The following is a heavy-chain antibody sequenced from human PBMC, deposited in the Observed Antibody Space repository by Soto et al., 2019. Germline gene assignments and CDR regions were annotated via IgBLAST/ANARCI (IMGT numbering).Heavy chain of an antibody. CDR2: IYYSGST. Sequence: QVQLQESGPGLVKPSETLSLTCTVSGGSISSYYWSWIRRPPGKGLEWIGYIYYSGSTNYNPSLKSRVTISVDTSKNQFSLKLSSVTAADTAVYYCARAWGRVFDYWGQGTLVTVSS. D-gene: IGHD3-16*01. CDR1: GGSISSYY. CDR3: ARAWGRVFDY. J-gene: IGHJ4*02. V-gene: IGHV4-59*01.